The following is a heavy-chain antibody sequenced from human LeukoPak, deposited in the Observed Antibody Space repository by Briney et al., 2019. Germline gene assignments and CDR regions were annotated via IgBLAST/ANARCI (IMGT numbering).Heavy chain of an antibody. D-gene: IGHD6-19*01. J-gene: IGHJ5*02. CDR3: TRGCSAGTPHNWFDP. V-gene: IGHV4-59*01. Sequence: SETLSLTCTVSGGSISGYYWSWIRQPPGKGLEWIGYIYYSGSTNYNPSLKSRVTISVDTSKNQFSLKLSSVTAADTAVYYCTRGCSAGTPHNWFDPWGQGTLVTVSS. CDR2: IYYSGST. CDR1: GGSISGYY.